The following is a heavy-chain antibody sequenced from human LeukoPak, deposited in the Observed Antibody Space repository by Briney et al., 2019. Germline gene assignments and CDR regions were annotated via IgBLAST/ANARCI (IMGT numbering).Heavy chain of an antibody. CDR3: ARDPLYGGNPYYFDY. CDR1: GFIFNNYA. D-gene: IGHD4-17*01. CDR2: ISSSSSTI. Sequence: GGSLRLSCAASGFIFNNYAMNWVRQAPGKGLEWVSYISSSSSTIYYADSVKGRFTISRDNAKNSLYLQMNSLRAEDTAVYYCARDPLYGGNPYYFDYWGQGTLVTVSS. J-gene: IGHJ4*02. V-gene: IGHV3-48*01.